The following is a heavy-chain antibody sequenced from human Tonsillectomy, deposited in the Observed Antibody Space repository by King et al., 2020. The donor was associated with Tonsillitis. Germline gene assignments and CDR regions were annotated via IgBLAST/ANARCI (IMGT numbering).Heavy chain of an antibody. J-gene: IGHJ4*02. V-gene: IGHV4-38-2*02. D-gene: IGHD3-3*01. CDR1: GYSISSGSY. Sequence: VQLQESGPGLVKPSETLSLTCTVSGYSISSGSYWGWIRQPPGKGLEWIGSIFHSGSTSYNPSLKSRVTISVDTSNDQFSLKLSSVTAADTAVYYCASVYYDFWSGYYFFDYWGQGTLVTVSS. CDR3: ASVYYDFWSGYYFFDY. CDR2: IFHSGST.